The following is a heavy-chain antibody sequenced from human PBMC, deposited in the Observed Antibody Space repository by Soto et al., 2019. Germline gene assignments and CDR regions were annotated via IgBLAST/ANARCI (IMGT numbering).Heavy chain of an antibody. CDR3: AGDLRGHYGP. CDR1: GFNFRNFN. Sequence: GGSLRLSCEGSGFNFRNFNMIWVRQAPGKGLEWVSSVSGSSSYIYYADSVKGRFTVSRDNANNLVFLQMNGLRPEDTAMYYCAGDLRGHYGPWGQGTMVTVS. CDR2: VSGSSSYI. J-gene: IGHJ3*01. D-gene: IGHD4-17*01. V-gene: IGHV3-21*06.